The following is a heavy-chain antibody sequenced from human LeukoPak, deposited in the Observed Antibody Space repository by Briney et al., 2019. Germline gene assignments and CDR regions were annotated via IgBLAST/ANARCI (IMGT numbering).Heavy chain of an antibody. J-gene: IGHJ4*02. D-gene: IGHD3-22*01. CDR1: GFTFSSYW. V-gene: IGHV3-7*01. CDR3: ARDLNYYDSSGYFDY. CDR2: IKQDGSEK. Sequence: HPGGSLRLSCAASGFTFSSYWMSWVRQAPGKGLEWVANIKQDGSEKYYVASVKGRFTISRDNAKNSLYLQMNSLRAEDPAVYYCARDLNYYDSSGYFDYWGQGTLVTVSS.